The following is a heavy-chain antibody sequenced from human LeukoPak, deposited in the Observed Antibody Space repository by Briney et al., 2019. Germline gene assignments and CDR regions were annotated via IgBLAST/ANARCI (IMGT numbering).Heavy chain of an antibody. D-gene: IGHD3-3*01. V-gene: IGHV4-59*01. CDR2: IYYSGST. CDR3: ARAGNFGVVTPFDY. Sequence: SETLSLTCTVSGGSISSYYWSWIRQPPGKGLEWIGYIYYSGSTNYNPSLKSRVTISVDPSKNQFSLKLSSVTAAGTAVYYCARAGNFGVVTPFDYWGQGTLVTVSS. CDR1: GGSISSYY. J-gene: IGHJ4*02.